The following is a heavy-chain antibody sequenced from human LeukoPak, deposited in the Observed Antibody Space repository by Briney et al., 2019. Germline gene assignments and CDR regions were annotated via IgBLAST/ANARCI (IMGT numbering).Heavy chain of an antibody. CDR3: ATWDYGSGSYGDY. CDR1: GFTFSSYG. Sequence: QAGGSLRLSCAASGFTFSSYGMHWVRQAPGKGLEWVAVISYDGSNKYYADSVKGRFTISRDNSKNTLYLQMNSLRAEDTAVYYCATWDYGSGSYGDYWGQGTLVTVSS. CDR2: ISYDGSNK. J-gene: IGHJ4*02. D-gene: IGHD3-10*01. V-gene: IGHV3-30*03.